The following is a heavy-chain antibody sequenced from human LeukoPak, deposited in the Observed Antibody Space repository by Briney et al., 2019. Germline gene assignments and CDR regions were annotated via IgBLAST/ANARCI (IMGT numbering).Heavy chain of an antibody. D-gene: IGHD2-15*01. CDR3: ARNLNCSGGSCYWGIDY. J-gene: IGHJ4*02. Sequence: SETLSLTCTVSGGSISSYYWSWIRQPPGKGLEWIGYIYYSGSTNYNPSLKSRVTISVDTSKNQFSLKLSSATAADTAVYYCARNLNCSGGSCYWGIDYWGQGTLVTVSS. CDR2: IYYSGST. V-gene: IGHV4-59*01. CDR1: GGSISSYY.